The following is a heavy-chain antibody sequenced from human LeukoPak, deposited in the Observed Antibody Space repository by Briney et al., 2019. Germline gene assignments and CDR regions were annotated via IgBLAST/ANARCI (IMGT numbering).Heavy chain of an antibody. D-gene: IGHD6-19*01. V-gene: IGHV1-69*04. CDR3: ARRGAGDGPGWYFDL. CDR1: GGTFSSYA. Sequence: GASVKVSCKASGGTFSSYAISWVRQAPGQGLEWMGRIIPILGIANYAQKFQGRVTITADKSTSTAYMELSSLRSEDTAVYYCARRGAGDGPGWYFDLWGRGTLVTVSS. CDR2: IIPILGIA. J-gene: IGHJ2*01.